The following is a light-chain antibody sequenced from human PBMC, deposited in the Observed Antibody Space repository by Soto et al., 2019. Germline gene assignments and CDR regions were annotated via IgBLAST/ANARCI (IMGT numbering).Light chain of an antibody. CDR1: QSVSSNY. Sequence: EIVLTQSPGTLSLSPGERATLSCRASQSVSSNYLAWYQQKPGQAPRLLIHGASSRATGIPDRFGGSGSGTDFTLTIGRLEPEDSAVYYCQQYDNSPSTFGQGTKVQIK. CDR2: GAS. J-gene: IGKJ2*01. V-gene: IGKV3-20*01. CDR3: QQYDNSPST.